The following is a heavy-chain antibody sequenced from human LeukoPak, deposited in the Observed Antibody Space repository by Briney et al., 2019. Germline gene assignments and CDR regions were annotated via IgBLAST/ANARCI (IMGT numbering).Heavy chain of an antibody. CDR2: LFYSGST. CDR3: ATVAVIRGVTYFDY. V-gene: IGHV4-59*01. D-gene: IGHD3-10*01. Sequence: PSETLSLTCTVSGGSISSYYWSWIRQPPGKGLEWIAYLFYSGSTDYNPSLESRVTISVDTSKNQFSLKLRSVTAADTAVYYCATVAVIRGVTYFDYWGQGTLVTVSS. CDR1: GGSISSYY. J-gene: IGHJ4*02.